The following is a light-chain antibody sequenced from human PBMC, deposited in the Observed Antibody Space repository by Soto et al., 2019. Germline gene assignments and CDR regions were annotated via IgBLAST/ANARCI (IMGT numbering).Light chain of an antibody. CDR3: QQYGSSPPLS. V-gene: IGKV3-20*01. CDR1: QSVILS. CDR2: DAS. J-gene: IGKJ4*01. Sequence: EIVLTQSPATLSLSPGGRATLSCRASQSVILSLAWYQQKPGQAPRLLIYDASKRASGFPDRFSGSGSGTDFTLTISRLEPEDFAVYYCQQYGSSPPLSFGGGTKVDI.